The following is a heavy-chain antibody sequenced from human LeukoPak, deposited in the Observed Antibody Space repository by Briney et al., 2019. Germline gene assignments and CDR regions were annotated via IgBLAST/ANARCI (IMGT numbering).Heavy chain of an antibody. D-gene: IGHD2-21*02. J-gene: IGHJ4*02. Sequence: GASVKVSCKASGYTFTSYDINWVRQATGQGLEWMGWMNPNSGNTGYAQKLQGRVTMTRNTSISTAYMELRSLRSDDTAVYYCARATYGDYFFDYWGQGTPVTVSS. CDR3: ARATYGDYFFDY. CDR1: GYTFTSYD. CDR2: MNPNSGNT. V-gene: IGHV1-8*01.